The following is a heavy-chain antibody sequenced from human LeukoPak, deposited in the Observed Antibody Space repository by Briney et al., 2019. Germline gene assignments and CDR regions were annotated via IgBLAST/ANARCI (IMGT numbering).Heavy chain of an antibody. D-gene: IGHD3-22*01. Sequence: SETLSLTCTVSGGSISSYYWSWIRQPPGKGLEWIGYIYYSGSTNYNPSLKSRVTISVDTSKNQFSLELSSVTAADTAVYYCASQRGDSSRYFQWFDPWGQGTLVTVSS. CDR2: IYYSGST. J-gene: IGHJ5*02. CDR3: ASQRGDSSRYFQWFDP. V-gene: IGHV4-59*01. CDR1: GGSISSYY.